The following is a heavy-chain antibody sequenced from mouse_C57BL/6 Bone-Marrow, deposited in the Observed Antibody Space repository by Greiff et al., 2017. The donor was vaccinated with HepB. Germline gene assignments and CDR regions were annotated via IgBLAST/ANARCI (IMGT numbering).Heavy chain of an antibody. Sequence: QVTLKVSGPGILQPSQTLSLTCSFSGFSLSTFGMGVGWIRQPSGKGLEWLAHIWWDDDKYYNPAVKSRLTISKDTSKNQVFLKIANVDTADTATYSCARIPDLLRRDYFDYWGQGTTLTVSS. CDR3: ARIPDLLRRDYFDY. CDR1: GFSLSTFGMG. D-gene: IGHD2-1*01. CDR2: IWWDDDK. J-gene: IGHJ2*01. V-gene: IGHV8-8*01.